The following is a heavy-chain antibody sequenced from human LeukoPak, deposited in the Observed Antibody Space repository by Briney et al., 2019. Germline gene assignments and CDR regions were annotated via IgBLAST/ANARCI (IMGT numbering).Heavy chain of an antibody. V-gene: IGHV4-39*07. Sequence: PSETLSLTCTVSGGPISSSSYYWGWIRQPPGKGLEWIGSIYYSGSTYYNPSLKSRVTISVDTSKNQFSLKLSSVTAADTAVYYCARDIVVVVAATDWFDPWGQGTLVTVSS. D-gene: IGHD2-15*01. J-gene: IGHJ5*02. CDR2: IYYSGST. CDR3: ARDIVVVVAATDWFDP. CDR1: GGPISSSSYY.